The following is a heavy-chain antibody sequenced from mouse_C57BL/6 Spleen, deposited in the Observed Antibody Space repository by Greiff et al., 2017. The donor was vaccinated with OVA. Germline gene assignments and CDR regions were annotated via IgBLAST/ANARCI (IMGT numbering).Heavy chain of an antibody. J-gene: IGHJ3*01. CDR1: GYSITSGYY. CDR3: ARYSNYEAY. V-gene: IGHV3-6*01. Sequence: VQLKESGPGLVKPSQSLSLTCSVTGYSITSGYYWNWIRQFPGTKLEWMGYISYDGSNNYNPSLKNRISITRDTSKNQFFLKLNSVTTEDTATYYCARYSNYEAYWGQGTLVTVSA. CDR2: ISYDGSN. D-gene: IGHD2-5*01.